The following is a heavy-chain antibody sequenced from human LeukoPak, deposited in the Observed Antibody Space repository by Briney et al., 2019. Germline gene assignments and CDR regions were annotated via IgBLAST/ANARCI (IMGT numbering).Heavy chain of an antibody. Sequence: GGSLRLSCAASGFNFSNFGIHWVRQTPGQGLEWVAFTRYDGSNKYYADSVKGRFTIFRDNSKNTLYLQMNSLRAEDTAVYFCAKDLGTHSSSFYFDYWGQGTLVTVSS. D-gene: IGHD6-6*01. CDR3: AKDLGTHSSSFYFDY. J-gene: IGHJ4*02. CDR1: GFNFSNFG. CDR2: TRYDGSNK. V-gene: IGHV3-30*02.